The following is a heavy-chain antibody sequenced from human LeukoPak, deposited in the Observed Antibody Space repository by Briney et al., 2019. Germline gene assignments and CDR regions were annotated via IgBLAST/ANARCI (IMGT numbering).Heavy chain of an antibody. CDR1: GFTFSSYG. CDR3: ARSAPNYYDSSGYYSYFQQ. Sequence: PGGSLRLSCAASGFTFSSYGMHWVRQAPGKGLEWVAVIWYGGSNKYYADSVKGRFTISRDNAKNSLYLQMNSLRAEDTAVYYCARSAPNYYDSSGYYSYFQQWGQGTLVTVSS. CDR2: IWYGGSNK. D-gene: IGHD3-22*01. J-gene: IGHJ1*01. V-gene: IGHV3-33*08.